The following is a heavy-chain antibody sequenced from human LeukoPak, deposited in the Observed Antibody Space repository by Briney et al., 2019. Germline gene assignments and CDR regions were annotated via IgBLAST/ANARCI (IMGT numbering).Heavy chain of an antibody. J-gene: IGHJ3*02. CDR3: ASVVVTPRGAFDI. CDR2: IYSGGST. Sequence: GGSLRLSCAASGFTVSSNYMSWVRQAPGKRLEWVSVIYSGGSTYYADSVKGRFTISRDNSKNTLYLQMNSLRAEDTAVYYCASVVVTPRGAFDIWGQGTMVTVSS. CDR1: GFTVSSNY. V-gene: IGHV3-53*01. D-gene: IGHD2-21*02.